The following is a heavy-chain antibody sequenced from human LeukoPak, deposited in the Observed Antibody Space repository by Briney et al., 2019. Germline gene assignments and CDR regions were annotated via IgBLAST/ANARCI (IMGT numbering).Heavy chain of an antibody. CDR3: ARDMITFGGVIEGEDY. CDR1: GYTFTSYG. CDR2: ISAYNGNT. D-gene: IGHD3-16*02. Sequence: GASVKVSCKASGYTFTSYGISWVRQAPGQGLEWMGWISAYNGNTNYAQKLQGRVTMTTDTSTSTAYMELRSLRSDDTAAYYCARDMITFGGVIEGEDYWGQGTLVTVSS. V-gene: IGHV1-18*01. J-gene: IGHJ4*02.